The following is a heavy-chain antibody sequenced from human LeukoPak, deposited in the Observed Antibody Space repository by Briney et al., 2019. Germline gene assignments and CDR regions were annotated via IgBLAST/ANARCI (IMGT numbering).Heavy chain of an antibody. Sequence: ASVKVSCKASGYTFTSYDINWVRQATGQVLEWMGWMNPNSGNTGYAQKFQGRVTMTRNTSISTAYMELSSLRSEDTAVYYCARVFTGTPAGGYWGQGTLVTVSS. CDR1: GYTFTSYD. V-gene: IGHV1-8*01. D-gene: IGHD1-1*01. CDR3: ARVFTGTPAGGY. CDR2: MNPNSGNT. J-gene: IGHJ4*02.